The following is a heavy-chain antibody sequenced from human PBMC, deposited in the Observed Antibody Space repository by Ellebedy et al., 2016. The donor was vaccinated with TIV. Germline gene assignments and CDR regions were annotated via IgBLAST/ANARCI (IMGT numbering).Heavy chain of an antibody. Sequence: GESLKISCKGSGYSFTSYWIGWVRQMPGKGLEWMGIIYPGDSDTRYSPSFQGQVTISADKSISTAYLQWSSLKASDTAMYYCARFSGARLSYNRFDPWGQGTPVTVSS. J-gene: IGHJ5*02. CDR2: IYPGDSDT. V-gene: IGHV5-51*01. CDR3: ARFSGARLSYNRFDP. CDR1: GYSFTSYW. D-gene: IGHD2-15*01.